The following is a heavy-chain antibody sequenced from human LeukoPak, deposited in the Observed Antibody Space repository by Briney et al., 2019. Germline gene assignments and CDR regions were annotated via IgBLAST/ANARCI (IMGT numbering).Heavy chain of an antibody. Sequence: GASVKVSCKASGGTFGNYAISWVRQAPGQGLEWMGGIIPIFGTLNYAQKFQGRVTITADESTSTVHMELSSLKSEDTAVYYCAGGKLFDFWSGYYPMDDSWGQGTLVTVSS. V-gene: IGHV1-69*13. CDR2: IIPIFGTL. D-gene: IGHD3-3*01. CDR1: GGTFGNYA. J-gene: IGHJ4*02. CDR3: AGGKLFDFWSGYYPMDDS.